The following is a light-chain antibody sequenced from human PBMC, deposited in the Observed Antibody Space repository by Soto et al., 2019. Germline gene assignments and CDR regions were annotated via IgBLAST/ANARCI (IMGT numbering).Light chain of an antibody. V-gene: IGLV1-40*01. J-gene: IGLJ2*01. CDR2: GNS. CDR3: QSYDSSLSVV. CDR1: SSNIGAGYD. Sequence: QSVLTQPPSVSGAPGQRVTISCTGSSSNIGAGYDVHWYQQLPVTAPKLLIYGNSNRPSGVPDRFSGSKSGTSASLAITGLRAEDGADYYCQSYDSSLSVVFGGGTKLTVL.